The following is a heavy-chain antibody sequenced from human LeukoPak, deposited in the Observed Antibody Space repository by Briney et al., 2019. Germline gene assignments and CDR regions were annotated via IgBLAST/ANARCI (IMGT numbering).Heavy chain of an antibody. CDR2: FSTSGIA. Sequence: KSSETLSLTCTVSGGSISTYYWTWIRQPAGKGLEWIGRFSTSGIANYNPSLKSRVTMSVDTSNNQFFRKLNSVTAADTAVYYCMRDGPSWGLLGGQGALVTVSS. D-gene: IGHD7-27*01. CDR1: GGSISTYY. V-gene: IGHV4-4*07. J-gene: IGHJ4*02. CDR3: MRDGPSWGLL.